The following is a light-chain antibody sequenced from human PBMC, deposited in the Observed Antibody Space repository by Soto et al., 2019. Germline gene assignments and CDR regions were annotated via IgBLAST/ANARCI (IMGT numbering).Light chain of an antibody. V-gene: IGKV3-15*01. CDR3: QHCNSCPLT. Sequence: MTQSPATLSASPGERVTISCRASQSIGDSLDWYQQKPGKAPRLLIYDTSTRATGVPSRFSGSGSGTEFTLTINSLQSEDFAVYYCQHCNSCPLTFGGGTKVEIK. J-gene: IGKJ4*01. CDR1: QSIGDS. CDR2: DTS.